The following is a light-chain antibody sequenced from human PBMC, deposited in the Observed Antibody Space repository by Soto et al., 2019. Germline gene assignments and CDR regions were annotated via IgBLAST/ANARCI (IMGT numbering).Light chain of an antibody. CDR1: QSVGTS. J-gene: IGKJ1*01. V-gene: IGKV3-11*01. Sequence: EIVMTQSPATLSVSPGERATLSCRASQSVGTSLAWYQQKPGQPPRLLISDASDRATGIPAKFSGGGSGTDFNITISSLDPEDSAVYYCQQRSNWPLGTFGQGTKVDIK. CDR2: DAS. CDR3: QQRSNWPLGT.